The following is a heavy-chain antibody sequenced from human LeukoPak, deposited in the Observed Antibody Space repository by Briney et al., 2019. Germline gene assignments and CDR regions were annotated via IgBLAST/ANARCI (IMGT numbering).Heavy chain of an antibody. CDR3: ARVSGYYSGYFQH. D-gene: IGHD3-22*01. CDR2: ISGSGGST. Sequence: GGSLRLSCGASGFTFSSNAMSWVRQAPGKGLEWVSAISGSGGSTYYADSVKGRFTISRDNSKNTLYLQMNSLRTEDTAVYYCARVSGYYSGYFQHWGQGTLVTVSS. J-gene: IGHJ1*01. CDR1: GFTFSSNA. V-gene: IGHV3-23*01.